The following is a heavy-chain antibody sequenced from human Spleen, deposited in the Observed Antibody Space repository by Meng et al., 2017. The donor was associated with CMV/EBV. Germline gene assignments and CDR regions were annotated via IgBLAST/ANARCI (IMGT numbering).Heavy chain of an antibody. J-gene: IGHJ4*02. Sequence: GGSLRLSCAASGFTYSNYWMSWVRQAPGKGLQWVANIKQDGSERYYVDSVKGRFTISRDNTKNSLYLQMNSLRAEDTAVYYCAREGPIYQLLYEDYWGQGILVTVSS. CDR2: IKQDGSER. V-gene: IGHV3-7*01. CDR1: GFTYSNYW. D-gene: IGHD5/OR15-5a*01. CDR3: AREGPIYQLLYEDY.